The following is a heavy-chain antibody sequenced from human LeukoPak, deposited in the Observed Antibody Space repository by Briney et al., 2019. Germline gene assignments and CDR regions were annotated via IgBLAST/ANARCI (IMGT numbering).Heavy chain of an antibody. D-gene: IGHD3-10*01. V-gene: IGHV4-61*01. J-gene: IGHJ4*02. Sequence: SETLSLTCTVSGGSVSSGSYYWSWIRQPPGKGPEWIGYIYSSVSTKYNTSLKSRVTISVDTSKNQVSLNLSSVTATDTAVYYCARDEWFGYWGQGTLVTVSS. CDR1: GGSVSSGSYY. CDR3: ARDEWFGY. CDR2: IYSSVST.